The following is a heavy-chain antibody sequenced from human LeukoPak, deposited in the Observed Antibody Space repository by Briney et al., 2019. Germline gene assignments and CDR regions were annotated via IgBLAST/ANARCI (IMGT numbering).Heavy chain of an antibody. D-gene: IGHD3-3*01. Sequence: ASVKVSCKVSGYTLTELSMHWVRQAPGKGLEWMGGFDPEDGETIYAQKFQGRVTMTEDTSTDTAYMELSSLRSEDTAVYYCATVQITYYEFWSGYQFDYWGQGTLVTVSS. CDR1: GYTLTELS. CDR2: FDPEDGET. CDR3: ATVQITYYEFWSGYQFDY. J-gene: IGHJ4*02. V-gene: IGHV1-24*01.